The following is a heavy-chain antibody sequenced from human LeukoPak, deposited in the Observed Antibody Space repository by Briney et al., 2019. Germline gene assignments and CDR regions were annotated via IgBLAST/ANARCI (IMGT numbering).Heavy chain of an antibody. J-gene: IGHJ4*02. CDR2: IYTNTGNP. V-gene: IGHV7-4-1*02. Sequence: ASVKVSCKASGYSFTSYAMNWVRQAPGQRLEWMGWIYTNTGNPTYAQGFTGRFVFSLDTSVSTAYLQISSLKAEDTAVYYCARDYYDSSGYYLPEFDYWGQGTLVTVSS. CDR1: GYSFTSYA. D-gene: IGHD3-22*01. CDR3: ARDYYDSSGYYLPEFDY.